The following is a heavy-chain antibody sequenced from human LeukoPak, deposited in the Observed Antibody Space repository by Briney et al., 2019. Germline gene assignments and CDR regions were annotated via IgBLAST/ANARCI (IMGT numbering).Heavy chain of an antibody. D-gene: IGHD3-3*01. CDR3: ARVARFGVFHH. J-gene: IGHJ4*02. Sequence: GGSLRLSCAASEFTFSSYSMNWVRQAPGKGLEWVSYITNSGNSKSYADSVKGRFTISRDNTKNSLYLQMNGLRAEDTAVYYCARVARFGVFHHWGQGTLVTVSS. CDR1: EFTFSSYS. V-gene: IGHV3-48*01. CDR2: ITNSGNSK.